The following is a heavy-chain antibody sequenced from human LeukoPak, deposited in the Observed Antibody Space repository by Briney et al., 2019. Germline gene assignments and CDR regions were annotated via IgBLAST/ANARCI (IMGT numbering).Heavy chain of an antibody. CDR3: ARAAGYDFWSGYHNAPFDY. V-gene: IGHV1-69*13. CDR2: IIPIFGTA. Sequence: SVKVSCKASGGTFSSYAISWVRQAPGQGLEWMGGIIPIFGTANYAQKFQGRVTITADESTSTAYMELSSLRSEDTAVYYCARAAGYDFWSGYHNAPFDYWGQGTLVTVSS. J-gene: IGHJ4*02. D-gene: IGHD3-3*01. CDR1: GGTFSSYA.